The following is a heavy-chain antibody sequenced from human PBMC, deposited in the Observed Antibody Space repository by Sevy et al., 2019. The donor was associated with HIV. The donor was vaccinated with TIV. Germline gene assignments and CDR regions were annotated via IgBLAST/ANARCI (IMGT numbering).Heavy chain of an antibody. J-gene: IGHJ6*02. Sequence: GGSLRLSCAASGFTFSDYYMSWIRQAPGKGLEWVSYISSSGSTIYYADSVKGRFTISRDNAKNSLYLQMNSLRAEDTAVYYCARGEKIVVVPAAIVSYYYGMDVWGQGTMVTVSS. V-gene: IGHV3-11*01. CDR2: ISSSGSTI. CDR3: ARGEKIVVVPAAIVSYYYGMDV. CDR1: GFTFSDYY. D-gene: IGHD2-2*02.